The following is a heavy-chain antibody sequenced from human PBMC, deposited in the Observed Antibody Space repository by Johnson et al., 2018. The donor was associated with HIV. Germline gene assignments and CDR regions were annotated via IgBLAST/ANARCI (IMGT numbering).Heavy chain of an antibody. CDR3: AKVRGWSDDTFDI. J-gene: IGHJ3*02. CDR2: ISYDGSNK. CDR1: GFTFSSYA. D-gene: IGHD5-12*01. V-gene: IGHV3-30*04. Sequence: VQLVESGGGVVQPGRSLRLSCAASGFTFSSYAMHWVRQAPGKGLEWVAVISYDGSNKYYADSVKGRFTISRDNSKNTLYLQMNSLRAEDTAVYYCAKVRGWSDDTFDIWGQGTMVTVSS.